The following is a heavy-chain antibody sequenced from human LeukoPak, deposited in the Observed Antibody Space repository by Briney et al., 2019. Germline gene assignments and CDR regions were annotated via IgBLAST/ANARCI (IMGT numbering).Heavy chain of an antibody. CDR1: EYSFTNYW. CDR2: IYPGDSNT. CDR3: ASGRFCNGGSCYDS. J-gene: IGHJ5*01. V-gene: IGHV5-51*01. D-gene: IGHD2-15*01. Sequence: GESLKISCQGSEYSFTNYWVGWVRQMPGRGLEWMGIIYPGDSNTRYSPSFQGQVTISADKSISTAYVQRSTLKASDTAIYYCASGRFCNGGSCYDSWGQGTLVTVSP.